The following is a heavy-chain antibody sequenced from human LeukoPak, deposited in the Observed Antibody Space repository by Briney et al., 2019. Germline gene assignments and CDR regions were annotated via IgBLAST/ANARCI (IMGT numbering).Heavy chain of an antibody. Sequence: ASVKASCKASGYTFTGYYMHWVRQAPGQGLEWMGWINPNSGGTNYAQKFQGRVTMTRDTSISTAYMELSRLRSDDTAVYYCARQYYYDSSGLDIWGQGTMVTVSS. J-gene: IGHJ3*02. CDR3: ARQYYYDSSGLDI. V-gene: IGHV1-2*02. CDR1: GYTFTGYY. CDR2: INPNSGGT. D-gene: IGHD3-22*01.